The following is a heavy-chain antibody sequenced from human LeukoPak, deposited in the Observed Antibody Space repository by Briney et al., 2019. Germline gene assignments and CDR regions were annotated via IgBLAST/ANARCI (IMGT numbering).Heavy chain of an antibody. Sequence: GGSLRLSCAASGFTFSSYGMHWVRQAPGKGLEWVAVISYDGSNKYYADSVKGLFTISRDNSKNTLYLQMNGLRAEDTAVYYCAKADTAMVTRPLDYWGQGTLVTVSS. CDR1: GFTFSSYG. V-gene: IGHV3-30*18. CDR2: ISYDGSNK. J-gene: IGHJ4*02. D-gene: IGHD5-18*01. CDR3: AKADTAMVTRPLDY.